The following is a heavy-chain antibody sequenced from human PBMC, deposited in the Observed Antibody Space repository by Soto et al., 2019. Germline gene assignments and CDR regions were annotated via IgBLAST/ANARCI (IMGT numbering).Heavy chain of an antibody. J-gene: IGHJ4*02. Sequence: QVQLVQSGAEVKKPGASVKVSCKASGYTFTSYYMHWVRQAPGQGLEWMGIINPSGGSTSHAQKFQGRVTMTRDTSTSTVYMELSSLRSEDTAVYYCARDVIRKGSSIAARDDYWGQGTLVTVSS. CDR3: ARDVIRKGSSIAARDDY. CDR2: INPSGGST. D-gene: IGHD6-6*01. CDR1: GYTFTSYY. V-gene: IGHV1-46*01.